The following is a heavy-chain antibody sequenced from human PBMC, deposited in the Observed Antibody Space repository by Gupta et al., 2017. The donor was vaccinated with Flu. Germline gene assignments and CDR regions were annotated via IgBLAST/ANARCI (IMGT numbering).Heavy chain of an antibody. CDR1: GGTFSSYA. D-gene: IGHD2-15*01. V-gene: IGHV1-69*01. J-gene: IGHJ4*01. CDR3: ARDRSPAAFDSLPGDD. Sequence: QVQLVQSGAEVKKPGSSVKVSCKASGGTFSSYAISWVRQAPGQGLEWMGGIIPIFGTANSAHNGLCRFTITADESTSTAYMQLCSLSSDDQAVYYCARDRSPAAFDSLPGDDWCHVTLVTVSS. CDR2: IIPIFGTA.